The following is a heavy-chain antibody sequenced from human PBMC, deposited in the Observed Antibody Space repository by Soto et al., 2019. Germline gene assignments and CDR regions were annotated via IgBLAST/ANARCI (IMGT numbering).Heavy chain of an antibody. D-gene: IGHD3-9*01. CDR3: ARAPLRDGYDILIPDY. Sequence: GGSLRLSCAASGFTFSSYGMHWVRQAPGKGLEWVAVIWYDGSNKYYADSVKGRFTISRDNSKNTLYLQMNSLRAEDTAVYYCARAPLRDGYDILIPDYWGQGTLVTVSS. V-gene: IGHV3-33*01. J-gene: IGHJ4*02. CDR1: GFTFSSYG. CDR2: IWYDGSNK.